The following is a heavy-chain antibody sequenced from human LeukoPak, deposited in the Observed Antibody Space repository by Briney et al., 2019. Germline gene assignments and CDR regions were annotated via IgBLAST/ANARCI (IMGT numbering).Heavy chain of an antibody. J-gene: IGHJ4*02. CDR1: GFTLSNYA. Sequence: PGGSLRLSCVASGFTLSNYAMSWVRQAPGKGLEWVSSISGSTRSTYYADSVKGRFTISRDNSKNTLYLQMNSLRAEDTAVYYCAKSGYNRFDYWGQGTLVTVSS. CDR3: AKSGYNRFDY. V-gene: IGHV3-23*01. CDR2: ISGSTRST. D-gene: IGHD5-24*01.